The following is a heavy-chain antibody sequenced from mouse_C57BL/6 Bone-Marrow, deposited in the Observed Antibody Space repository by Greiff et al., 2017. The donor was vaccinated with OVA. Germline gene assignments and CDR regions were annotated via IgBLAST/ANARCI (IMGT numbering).Heavy chain of an antibody. D-gene: IGHD3-2*02. CDR2: IWRGGST. J-gene: IGHJ4*01. Sequence: QVQLQQSGPGLVQPSQSLSITCTVSGFSLTSYGVHWVRQSPGKGLEWLGVIWRGGSTDYNAAFMSRLSITKDNSKSQVFFKMNSLQADDTAIYYCAKKEAAQATDYAMDYWGQGTSVTVSS. CDR3: AKKEAAQATDYAMDY. CDR1: GFSLTSYG. V-gene: IGHV2-5*01.